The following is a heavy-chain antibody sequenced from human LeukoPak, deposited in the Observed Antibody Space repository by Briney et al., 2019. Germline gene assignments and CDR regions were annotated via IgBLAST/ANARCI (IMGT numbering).Heavy chain of an antibody. Sequence: SVKVSCKASGGTFSSYAISWVRQAPGQGLEWMGGIIPIFGTANYAQKFQGRVTITADESTSTAYMELSSLRSGDTAVYYCASGPADYYDSSGYYRNPRGAFDIWGQGTMVTVSS. CDR1: GGTFSSYA. J-gene: IGHJ3*02. CDR2: IIPIFGTA. CDR3: ASGPADYYDSSGYYRNPRGAFDI. V-gene: IGHV1-69*13. D-gene: IGHD3-22*01.